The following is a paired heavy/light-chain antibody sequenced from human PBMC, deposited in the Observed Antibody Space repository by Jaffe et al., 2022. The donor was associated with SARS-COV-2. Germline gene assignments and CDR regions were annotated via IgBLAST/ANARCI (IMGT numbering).Heavy chain of an antibody. V-gene: IGHV3-74*01. CDR3: ARVNCGGDCQRNFYHYMDV. D-gene: IGHD2-21*02. CDR2: INNDGSST. CDR1: GFTFSNYW. J-gene: IGHJ6*03. Sequence: EVQLVESGGGLVQPGGSLRLSCAASGFTFSNYWMHWVRQAPGKGLVWVSRINNDGSSTSSTRYADSVKGRFTISRDNAKNTLYLQMNSLRAEDMAVYYCARVNCGGDCQRNFYHYMDVWGKGTTVTVSS.
Light chain of an antibody. J-gene: IGLJ2*01. CDR1: SGSVSTSYY. Sequence: QTVVTQEPSFSVSPGGTVTLTCGLSSGSVSTSYYPSWYQQTPGQTPRTLIYSTNTRSSGVPDRFSGSILGNKAALTITGAQADDESDYYCVLYMGSGIFRFGGGTKLTVL. V-gene: IGLV8-61*01. CDR3: VLYMGSGIFR. CDR2: STN.